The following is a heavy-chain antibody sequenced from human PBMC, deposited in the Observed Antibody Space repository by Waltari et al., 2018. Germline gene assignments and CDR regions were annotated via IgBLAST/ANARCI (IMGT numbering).Heavy chain of an antibody. CDR1: GFTFSSYS. D-gene: IGHD6-13*01. Sequence: EVQLVESGGGLVKPGGSLRLSCAASGFTFSSYSMNWVRQAPGKGLEWVSSISSSSYIYYADSVKGRFTISRDNAKNSLYLQMNSLRAEDTAVYYCARGVEIAAAAHDYWGQGTLVTVSS. CDR2: ISSSSYI. CDR3: ARGVEIAAAAHDY. V-gene: IGHV3-21*01. J-gene: IGHJ4*02.